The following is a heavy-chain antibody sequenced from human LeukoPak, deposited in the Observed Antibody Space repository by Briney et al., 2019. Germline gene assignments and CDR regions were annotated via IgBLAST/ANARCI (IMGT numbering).Heavy chain of an antibody. CDR3: AKPFIVGATGYYYYYMDV. V-gene: IGHV3-23*01. J-gene: IGHJ6*03. CDR2: ISGSGGTT. Sequence: GGSLRLSCAASGFTFSRYDMSWVRQAPGKGLEWVSAISGSGGTTHYADSVKGRFTISRDNSKNTLYLQMNSLRAEDTAVYYCAKPFIVGATGYYYYYMDVWGKGTTVTVSS. D-gene: IGHD1-26*01. CDR1: GFTFSRYD.